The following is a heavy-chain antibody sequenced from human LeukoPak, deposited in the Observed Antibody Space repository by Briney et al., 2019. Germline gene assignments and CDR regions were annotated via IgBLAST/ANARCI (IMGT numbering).Heavy chain of an antibody. D-gene: IGHD5-12*01. J-gene: IGHJ5*02. CDR1: GDSISMSGYY. Sequence: SETLSLTCTVSGDSISMSGYYWSWIRQPPGKGLEWIGYIYYSGSTYYNPSLKSRVTISVDTSKNQFSLKLSSVTAADTAVYYCAGHQWMYNWFDPWGQGTLVTVSS. CDR3: AGHQWMYNWFDP. CDR2: IYYSGST. V-gene: IGHV4-30-4*08.